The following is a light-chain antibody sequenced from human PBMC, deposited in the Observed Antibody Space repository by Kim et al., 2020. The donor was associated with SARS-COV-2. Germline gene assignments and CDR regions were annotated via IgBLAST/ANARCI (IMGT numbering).Light chain of an antibody. CDR2: GAS. CDR3: QQADSFPIT. CDR1: QVSSAW. Sequence: VTMTCRGIQVSSAWPAWYQQEAGQAPKARIYGASILQRGVPSRFRGSGSGTEFTLTITNLQPEDFATYYCQQADSFPITFGQGTRLEIK. V-gene: IGKV1-12*01. J-gene: IGKJ5*01.